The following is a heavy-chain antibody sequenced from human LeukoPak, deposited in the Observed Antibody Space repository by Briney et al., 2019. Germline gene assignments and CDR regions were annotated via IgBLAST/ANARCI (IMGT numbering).Heavy chain of an antibody. V-gene: IGHV1-2*02. CDR1: GYTFTGYY. D-gene: IGHD3-10*01. CDR2: INPNSGCT. J-gene: IGHJ5*02. Sequence: ASVKVSCKASGYTFTGYYMHWVLQAPGQGLEWMGWINPNSGCTNYAQKFQGRVTMTTDTSTSTAYMELRSLRSDDTAVYYCARIRLGFGSGSFLESFPWGQGTLVTVSS. CDR3: ARIRLGFGSGSFLESFP.